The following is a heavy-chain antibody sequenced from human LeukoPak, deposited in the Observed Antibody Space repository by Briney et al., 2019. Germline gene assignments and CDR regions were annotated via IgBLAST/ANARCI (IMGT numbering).Heavy chain of an antibody. Sequence: SETLSLTCTVSGGSISSYYWSWIRQPPGKGLEWIGYIYYSGSTNYNPSLKSRVTISVDTSKDQFSLKLSSVTAADTAVYYCARDRYYYDSSGFRYFDYWGQGTLVTVPS. CDR3: ARDRYYYDSSGFRYFDY. V-gene: IGHV4-59*01. CDR1: GGSISSYY. D-gene: IGHD3-22*01. J-gene: IGHJ4*02. CDR2: IYYSGST.